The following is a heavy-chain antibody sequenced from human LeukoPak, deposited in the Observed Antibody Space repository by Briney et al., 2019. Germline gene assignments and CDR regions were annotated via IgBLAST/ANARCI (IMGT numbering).Heavy chain of an antibody. V-gene: IGHV5-51*01. J-gene: IGHJ6*03. CDR3: ARSPRCGGDCYPQTYYYYYMDV. Sequence: HGESLKISCEGSGYSITNHWIGWVRQMPGKGLEYMGIIDPADSDTRYSPSFQGQVTISADKSISTAYLQWSSLKASDTAMYYCARSPRCGGDCYPQTYYYYYMDVWGKGTTVTVSS. CDR1: GYSITNHW. D-gene: IGHD2-21*02. CDR2: IDPADSDT.